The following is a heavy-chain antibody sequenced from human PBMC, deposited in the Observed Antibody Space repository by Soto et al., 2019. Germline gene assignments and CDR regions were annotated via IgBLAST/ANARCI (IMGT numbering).Heavy chain of an antibody. D-gene: IGHD3-22*01. CDR1: GFTFTRFA. V-gene: IGHV3-30*09. CDR3: ATGEAHYYDTSHY. Sequence: GGSLRLSCVGSGFTFTRFAMHWVRQAPGKGLEWVAVVPHEGSKEQYADSVNGRFAISRDNSKNTLYLQMNSLTVEDTAMYYCATGEAHYYDTSHYWGQGAEVTVPS. CDR2: VPHEGSKE. J-gene: IGHJ4*02.